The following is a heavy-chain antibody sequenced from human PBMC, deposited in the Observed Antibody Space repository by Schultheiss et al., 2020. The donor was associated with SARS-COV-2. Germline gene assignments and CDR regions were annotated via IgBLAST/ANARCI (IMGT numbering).Heavy chain of an antibody. CDR3: ARDTGAPFDY. J-gene: IGHJ4*02. CDR1: GFTFSSYA. CDR2: ISYDGSNK. V-gene: IGHV3-30-3*01. Sequence: GGSLRLSCAASGFTFSSYAMSWVRQAPGKGLEWVAVISYDGSNKYYADSVKGRFTISRDNAKNSLYLQMNSLRAEDTAVYYCARDTGAPFDYWGQGTLVTVSS. D-gene: IGHD1-26*01.